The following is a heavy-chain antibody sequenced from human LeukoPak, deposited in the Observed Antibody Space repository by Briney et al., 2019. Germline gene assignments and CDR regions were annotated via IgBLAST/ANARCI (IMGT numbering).Heavy chain of an antibody. CDR2: IYTSGST. CDR1: GGSISSGSYY. Sequence: PSETLSLTCTVSGGSISSGSYYWSWIRQPAGKGLEWIGRIYTSGSTNYNPSLKSRVTISVDTSKNQFSLKLSSVTAADTAVYYCARDAAPRYSSGWYWFDPWGQGTLVTVPS. CDR3: ARDAAPRYSSGWYWFDP. D-gene: IGHD6-19*01. V-gene: IGHV4-61*02. J-gene: IGHJ5*02.